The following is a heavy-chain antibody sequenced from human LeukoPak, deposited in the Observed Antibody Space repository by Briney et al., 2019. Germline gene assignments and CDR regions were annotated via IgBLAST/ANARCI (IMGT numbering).Heavy chain of an antibody. CDR1: GYTFTGYY. CDR2: INPNSGGT. CDR3: ARESGTTFAFGDY. J-gene: IGHJ4*02. V-gene: IGHV1-2*02. Sequence: GASVKVSCKASGYTFTGYYMHWVRQAPGQGLEWMGWINPNSGGTNYAQKFQGRVTTTRDTSISTAYMELSRLRSDDTAVYYCARESGTTFAFGDYWGQGTLVTVSS. D-gene: IGHD1-7*01.